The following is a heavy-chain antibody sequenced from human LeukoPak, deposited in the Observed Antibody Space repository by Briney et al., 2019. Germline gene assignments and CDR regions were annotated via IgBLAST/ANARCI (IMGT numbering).Heavy chain of an antibody. CDR3: ARGGGWYQLLYWFDT. J-gene: IGHJ5*02. CDR2: INPNSGGT. D-gene: IGHD2-2*01. V-gene: IGHV1-2*02. Sequence: ASVKVSCKASGYTFTAYYMHWVPQAPGQRLEWMRWINPNSGGTEYAQKFQGRVTMTRDTSITTVYMELSWLSSDDTAVYYCARGGGWYQLLYWFDTWGQGSLVTVSS. CDR1: GYTFTAYY.